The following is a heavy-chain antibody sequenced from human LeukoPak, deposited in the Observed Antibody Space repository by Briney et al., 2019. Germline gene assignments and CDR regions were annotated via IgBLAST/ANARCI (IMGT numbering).Heavy chain of an antibody. Sequence: PGGSLRLSCAASGFTFSNYNMNWVRQAPGKGLECVSYISSRGSYTYYADSVKGRFTISRDNAKNSLYLQMNSLRAEDTAVYYCARIDAFDIWGQGTMVTVSS. V-gene: IGHV3-21*06. CDR3: ARIDAFDI. CDR1: GFTFSNYN. CDR2: ISSRGSYT. J-gene: IGHJ3*02.